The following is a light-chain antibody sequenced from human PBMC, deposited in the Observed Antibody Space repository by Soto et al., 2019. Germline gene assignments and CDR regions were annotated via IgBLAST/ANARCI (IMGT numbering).Light chain of an antibody. CDR2: GAA. V-gene: IGKV1-39*01. Sequence: IQMTQSPSSLSASVGDSVTVTCRASQSINIYLNWYQQKPGKAPTLLISGAASLQSGVPSRFTGGGSRTDFTLTISSLQPEDFATYYCQQSYRSPSTFGQGTKLEIK. CDR1: QSINIY. CDR3: QQSYRSPST. J-gene: IGKJ2*01.